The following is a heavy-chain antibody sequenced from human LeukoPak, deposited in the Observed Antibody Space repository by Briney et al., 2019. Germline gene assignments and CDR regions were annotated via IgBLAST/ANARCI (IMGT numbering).Heavy chain of an antibody. Sequence: PGGSLRLSCAASGFTFSSYWMHWVRQAPGKGLVWVSRINSDGSSTSYADSVKGRFTISRDNAKNTLYLQMNSLRAEDTAVYYCARARYSGSYYGRLVDYWGQGTLVTVSS. V-gene: IGHV3-74*01. CDR2: INSDGSST. D-gene: IGHD1-26*01. CDR1: GFTFSSYW. CDR3: ARARYSGSYYGRLVDY. J-gene: IGHJ4*02.